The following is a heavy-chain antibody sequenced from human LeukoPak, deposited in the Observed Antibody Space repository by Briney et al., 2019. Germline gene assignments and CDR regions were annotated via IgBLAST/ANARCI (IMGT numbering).Heavy chain of an antibody. CDR1: GGSISSASYY. D-gene: IGHD1-26*01. J-gene: IGHJ5*02. CDR3: ARGPLYTESFARTWFDA. Sequence: SETLSLTCTVSGGSISSASYYWGWVRQPPGKGLEWIGSIYYSGNSCNNPSLKGRVTISIDTSTSQFSLELRSVTAADTAVYFCARGPLYTESFARTWFDAWGRGTVVTVSS. V-gene: IGHV4-39*01. CDR2: IYYSGNS.